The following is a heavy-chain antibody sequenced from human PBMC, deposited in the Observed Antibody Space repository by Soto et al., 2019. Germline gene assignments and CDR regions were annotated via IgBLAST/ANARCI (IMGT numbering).Heavy chain of an antibody. CDR1: GGSFSAYS. CDR3: ARARFDSWSHIYYGLDV. Sequence: PSETLSLTCGVYGGSFSAYSWTWLRQSPGKGLEWIGEITHGGSTDYNPALKSRLVMSVDTSKNQFSLRVTSVTAADAAVYFCARARFDSWSHIYYGLDVWGQGTTVPVSS. V-gene: IGHV4-34*01. J-gene: IGHJ6*02. D-gene: IGHD3-3*01. CDR2: ITHGGST.